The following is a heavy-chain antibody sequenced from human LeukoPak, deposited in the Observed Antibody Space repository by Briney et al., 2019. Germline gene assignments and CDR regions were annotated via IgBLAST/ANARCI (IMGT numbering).Heavy chain of an antibody. V-gene: IGHV4-59*01. Sequence: SETLSLTCTVSGGSITSYYWSWIRQPPGKGLEWIGYIYYSGSTNYNPSLKSRVTISVDTSKNQFSLKLSSVTAADTAVYYCARVKSNSWYYDAFDIWGQGTMVTVSS. CDR3: ARVKSNSWYYDAFDI. CDR1: GGSITSYY. CDR2: IYYSGST. J-gene: IGHJ3*02. D-gene: IGHD6-13*01.